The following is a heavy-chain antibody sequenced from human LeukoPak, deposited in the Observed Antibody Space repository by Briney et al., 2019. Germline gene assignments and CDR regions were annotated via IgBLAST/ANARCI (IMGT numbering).Heavy chain of an antibody. Sequence: PGGALRLSCAAAGFSFSGGWMSWVRQAPGKGVGWIPHNKGKTDGRTTDDTAPVTGRFTISRDDSKNTLYLQMNSLEIECATVYYYSSANKGYFSWGQGTLVTVSS. V-gene: IGHV3-15*01. CDR1: GFSFSGGW. D-gene: IGHD1-26*01. CDR2: NKGKTDGRTT. J-gene: IGHJ5*02. CDR3: SSANKGYFS.